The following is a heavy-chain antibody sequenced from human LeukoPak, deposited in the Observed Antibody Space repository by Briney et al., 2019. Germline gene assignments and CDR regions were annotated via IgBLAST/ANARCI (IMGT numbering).Heavy chain of an antibody. CDR3: ARGRRDGTRHLDY. CDR1: GYTFPDYG. V-gene: IGHV1-18*01. Sequence: GASVKVSCKASGYTFPDYGISWVRQAPGQGLEWMGWISAYNGNTNYAQNFQGRVTMTTDTSTSTAYMELRSLRSDDTAVYFCARGRRDGTRHLDYWGQGTLVTVSS. CDR2: ISAYNGNT. D-gene: IGHD5-24*01. J-gene: IGHJ4*02.